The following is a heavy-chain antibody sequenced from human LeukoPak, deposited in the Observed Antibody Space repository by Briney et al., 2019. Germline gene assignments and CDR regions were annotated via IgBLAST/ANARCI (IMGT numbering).Heavy chain of an antibody. CDR3: ARVHIVTGTYFDS. V-gene: IGHV4-4*07. CDR2: IYSSYFT. D-gene: IGHD3-10*01. Sequence: PSETLSLTCTVSGDSISGYSWSWLRQPAGKELEWIGRIYSSYFTEYNLSLDGRVTMSIDTSKNQFSLMLDSVTAADTAVYYCARVHIVTGTYFDSWGQGALVTVSS. J-gene: IGHJ4*02. CDR1: GDSISGYS.